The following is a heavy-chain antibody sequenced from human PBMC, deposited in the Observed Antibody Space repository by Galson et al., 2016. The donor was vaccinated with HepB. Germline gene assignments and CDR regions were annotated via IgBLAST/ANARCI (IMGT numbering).Heavy chain of an antibody. Sequence: SLRLSCAASGFTFSSYGMHWVRQAPGKGLDWVADIWYDGSIKYYEDSVKGRFTISRDNAKNTLYLQMNSLRAEDTAVYYCARDLDYYDGSGYYPRYYFDYWGQGTLVTVSS. CDR1: GFTFSSYG. CDR2: IWYDGSIK. CDR3: ARDLDYYDGSGYYPRYYFDY. V-gene: IGHV3-33*01. J-gene: IGHJ4*02. D-gene: IGHD3-22*01.